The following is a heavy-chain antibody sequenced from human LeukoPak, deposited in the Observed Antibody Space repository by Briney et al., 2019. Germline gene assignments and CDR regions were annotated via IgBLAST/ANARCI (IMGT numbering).Heavy chain of an antibody. Sequence: GGSLRLSCAASGITFSDYWMHWVRQAPGKGLVWVSRINSDGSSTTYAESVKGRFTISRNNAKNTLYLQMNSLRAEDAAAYYCARTRWDGSYSNHDAFDLWGQGTMVTVSS. CDR2: INSDGSST. V-gene: IGHV3-74*01. D-gene: IGHD3-10*01. J-gene: IGHJ3*01. CDR3: ARTRWDGSYSNHDAFDL. CDR1: GITFSDYW.